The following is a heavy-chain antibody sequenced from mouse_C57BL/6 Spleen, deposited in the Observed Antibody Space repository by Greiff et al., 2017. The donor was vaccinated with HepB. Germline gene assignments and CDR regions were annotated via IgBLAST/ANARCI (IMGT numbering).Heavy chain of an antibody. J-gene: IGHJ3*01. D-gene: IGHD2-2*01. CDR2: ISSGGDYT. Sequence: EVMLVESGEGLVKPGGSLKLSCAASGFTFSSYAMSWVRQTPEKRLEWVAYISSGGDYTYYADTVKGRFTISRDNARNTLYLQMSSLKSEDTAMYYCTRDGGYDGFAYWGQGTLVTVSA. CDR1: GFTFSSYA. V-gene: IGHV5-9-1*02. CDR3: TRDGGYDGFAY.